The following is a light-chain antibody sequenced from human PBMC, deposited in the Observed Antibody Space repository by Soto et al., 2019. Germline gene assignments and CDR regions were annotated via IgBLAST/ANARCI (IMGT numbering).Light chain of an antibody. CDR1: SSDVGTYDY. Sequence: QSVLTQPASVSGSPGQSITIPCTGTSSDVGTYDYVSWYQQYPGKAPKLLIYGVTRRPSGVPDRFSGSKSGNTAALTVSGLQAEDEAYYYCSSYAGRSMYVFGTGTKVTVL. J-gene: IGLJ1*01. V-gene: IGLV2-8*01. CDR2: GVT. CDR3: SSYAGRSMYV.